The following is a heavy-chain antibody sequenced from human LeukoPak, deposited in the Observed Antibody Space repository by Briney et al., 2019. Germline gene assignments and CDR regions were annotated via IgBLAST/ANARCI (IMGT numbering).Heavy chain of an antibody. Sequence: SVKVSCKASGGTFSSYAISWVRQAPGQGLEWMGRIIPILGIANYAQKFQGRVTITADKSTSTAYMELSSLGSEDTAVYYCARDMKWLRTGWFDPWGQGTLVTVSS. CDR1: GGTFSSYA. V-gene: IGHV1-69*04. J-gene: IGHJ5*02. CDR2: IIPILGIA. CDR3: ARDMKWLRTGWFDP. D-gene: IGHD5-12*01.